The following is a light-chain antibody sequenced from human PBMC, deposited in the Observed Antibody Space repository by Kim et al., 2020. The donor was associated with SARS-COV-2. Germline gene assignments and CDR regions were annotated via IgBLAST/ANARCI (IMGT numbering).Light chain of an antibody. J-gene: IGKJ4*01. CDR2: GAS. CDR3: KQYSNLPLT. V-gene: IGKV3-15*01. CDR1: QSVSSN. Sequence: EIVMTHSPATLSVSPGERATLSCRASQSVSSNLAWYQQKPGQAPRLLIYGASTRATDIPGRFSGSGSGTEFTLTISSLQSEDFAVYYCKQYSNLPLTFGVGSKVDI.